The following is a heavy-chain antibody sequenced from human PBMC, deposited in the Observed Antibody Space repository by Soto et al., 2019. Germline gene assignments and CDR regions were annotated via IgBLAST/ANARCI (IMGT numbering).Heavy chain of an antibody. V-gene: IGHV3-13*01. Sequence: GGSLRLSCAASGFTFSSYDMHWVRQATGKGLEWVSAIGTAGDTYYPGSVKGRFTISRENAKNSLYLQMNSLRAEDTAVYYCARGRVRNSSGWYYFDYWGQGTLVTVSS. CDR3: ARGRVRNSSGWYYFDY. CDR1: GFTFSSYD. D-gene: IGHD6-19*01. J-gene: IGHJ4*02. CDR2: IGTAGDT.